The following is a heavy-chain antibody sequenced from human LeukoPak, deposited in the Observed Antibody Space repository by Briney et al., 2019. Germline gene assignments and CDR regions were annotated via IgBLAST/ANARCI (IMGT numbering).Heavy chain of an antibody. D-gene: IGHD3-22*01. CDR2: INPSGGST. Sequence: ASVKVSCKASGYTFTSYYMHWVRQAPGQELEWMGIINPSGGSTSYAQKFQGRVTMTRDTSTSTVYMELSSLRSEDTAVYYCARDPPPDYDSSGYYPCYWGQGTLVTVSS. V-gene: IGHV1-46*01. CDR1: GYTFTSYY. CDR3: ARDPPPDYDSSGYYPCY. J-gene: IGHJ4*02.